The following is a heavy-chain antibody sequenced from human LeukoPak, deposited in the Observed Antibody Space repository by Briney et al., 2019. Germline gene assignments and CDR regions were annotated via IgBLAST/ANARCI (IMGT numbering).Heavy chain of an antibody. V-gene: IGHV3-64D*06. CDR3: AKPARGSGIQDGFDS. CDR2: MSVVTDRT. J-gene: IGHJ4*02. Sequence: GGSLRLSCSASGFNFRNYAMHGFPQAPGKGLEYFPAMSVVTDRTFYADSVMGRFTISRDNSANTLYLQMSSLRPEDTAVYYCAKPARGSGIQDGFDSWGQGTLVTVSS. D-gene: IGHD3-10*01. CDR1: GFNFRNYA.